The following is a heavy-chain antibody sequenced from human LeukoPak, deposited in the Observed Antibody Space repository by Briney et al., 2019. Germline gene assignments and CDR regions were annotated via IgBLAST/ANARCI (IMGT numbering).Heavy chain of an antibody. CDR3: ARFLSMVYAPYYFDY. CDR1: GFTFSSYA. V-gene: IGHV3-30-3*01. J-gene: IGHJ4*02. D-gene: IGHD2-8*01. Sequence: HPGRSLRLSCAASGFTFSSYAMHWVRQAPGKGLEWVAVISHDGSNKYYADSVKGRFTISRDNSKNTLYLQMNSLRAEDTAVYYCARFLSMVYAPYYFDYWGQGTLVTVSS. CDR2: ISHDGSNK.